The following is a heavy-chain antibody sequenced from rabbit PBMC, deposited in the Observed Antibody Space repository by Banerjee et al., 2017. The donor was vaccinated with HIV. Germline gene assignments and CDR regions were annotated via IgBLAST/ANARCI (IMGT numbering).Heavy chain of an antibody. J-gene: IGHJ4*01. V-gene: IGHV1S45*01. Sequence: QEQLVESGGGLVQPEGSLTLTCTASGFSFSSSYYMCWVRQAPGKGLEWIACVGAGSSASTHYASWAKGRFTISRTSSTSVTLQMTSLTAADTATYFCAGDLASVVGWNFGLWGPGTLVTVS. CDR2: VGAGSSAST. CDR1: GFSFSSSYY. CDR3: AGDLASVVGWNFGL. D-gene: IGHD3-1*01.